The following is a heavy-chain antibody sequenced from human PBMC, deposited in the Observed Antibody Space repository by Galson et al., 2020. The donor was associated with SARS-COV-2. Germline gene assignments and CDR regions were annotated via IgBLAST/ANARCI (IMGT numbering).Heavy chain of an antibody. Sequence: SGPTLVKPTQTLTLTCTFSGFSLSTSGMCVSWIRQPPGKALEWLALIDWDDDKYYSTSLKTRLTISKDTSKNQVVLTMTNMDPVDTATYYCARTARYYGVWSGDYGYYYMDVWGKGTTVTVSS. CDR3: ARTARYYGVWSGDYGYYYMDV. CDR2: IDWDDDK. V-gene: IGHV2-70*01. CDR1: GFSLSTSGMC. D-gene: IGHD3-3*01. J-gene: IGHJ6*03.